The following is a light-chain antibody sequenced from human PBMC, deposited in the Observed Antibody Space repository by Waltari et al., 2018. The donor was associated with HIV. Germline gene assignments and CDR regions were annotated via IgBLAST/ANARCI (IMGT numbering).Light chain of an antibody. Sequence: QSALTQPPSASGSPGQSVTISCTGTSSDVGAYNYVSWYQQHPGKAPTLMVYEVTKRPSGVPDRFVGAKSGNTASLTVAGLQAEDEADYYCSSNAGSNNLVFGGGTKLTVL. J-gene: IGLJ2*01. CDR2: EVT. CDR1: SSDVGAYNY. V-gene: IGLV2-8*01. CDR3: SSNAGSNNLV.